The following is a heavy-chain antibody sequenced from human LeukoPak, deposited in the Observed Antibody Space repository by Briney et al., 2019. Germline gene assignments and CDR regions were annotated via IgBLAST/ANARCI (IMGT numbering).Heavy chain of an antibody. J-gene: IGHJ5*02. Sequence: SETLSLTCTVSGDSISSSSYYWGWIRQPPGKGLEWIGSIYYSGTAYYNPSLKSRVTISVDTSKNQFSLKVTSVTAADTAVYYCARQDYSGSGSKFDPWGQGTLVTVSS. CDR2: IYYSGTA. V-gene: IGHV4-39*01. CDR1: GDSISSSSYY. CDR3: ARQDYSGSGSKFDP. D-gene: IGHD3-10*01.